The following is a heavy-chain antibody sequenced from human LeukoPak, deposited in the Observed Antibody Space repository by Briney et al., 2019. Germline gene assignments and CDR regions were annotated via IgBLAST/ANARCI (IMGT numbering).Heavy chain of an antibody. CDR3: ASVGATIQSFDY. Sequence: GASVKVSCKASGYTFTSYYMHWVRQAPGQGLEWMGIINPSGGSTSYAQKFQGRVTMTRDTSTSTVYMELSSLRSEDTAVYYCASVGATIQSFDYWGQGTLVTVSS. CDR2: INPSGGST. V-gene: IGHV1-46*01. D-gene: IGHD1-26*01. J-gene: IGHJ4*02. CDR1: GYTFTSYY.